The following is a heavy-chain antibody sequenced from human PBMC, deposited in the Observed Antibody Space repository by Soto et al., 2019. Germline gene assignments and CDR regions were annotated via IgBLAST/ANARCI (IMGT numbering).Heavy chain of an antibody. D-gene: IGHD6-13*01. CDR2: IYQSGTT. Sequence: SETLSLTCSVSGGSVRSGSYYWTWIRQPPGKGLEWIGYIYQSGTTNYNPSLASRVAMSVDTSKKQFTLNLRSLTAADTARYYCARLTTSSGWSLFDSWGQGMLVTVSS. V-gene: IGHV4-61*01. J-gene: IGHJ4*02. CDR1: GGSVRSGSYY. CDR3: ARLTTSSGWSLFDS.